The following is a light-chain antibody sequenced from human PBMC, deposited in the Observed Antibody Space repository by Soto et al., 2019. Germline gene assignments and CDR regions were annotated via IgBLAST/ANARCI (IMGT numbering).Light chain of an antibody. Sequence: EIVLTQSPVTLSLSPGERATLSCMASQSVSSSYLAWYQQKPGQAPRLLIYGASSRANGIPDRFSGSGSGTDFTLTISRLEPEDFAVYYCQQYGSSSLTFGGGTKVDIK. J-gene: IGKJ4*01. CDR2: GAS. CDR1: QSVSSSY. CDR3: QQYGSSSLT. V-gene: IGKV3-20*01.